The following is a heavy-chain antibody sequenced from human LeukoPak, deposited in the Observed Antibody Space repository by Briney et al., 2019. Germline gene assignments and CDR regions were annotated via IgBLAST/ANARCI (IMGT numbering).Heavy chain of an antibody. CDR1: GFTFSSYS. Sequence: GGSLRLSCAASGFTFSSYSMNWVRQAPGKGLVWVSRINSDGSSTSYADSVKGRFTISRDNAKNTLYLQMNSLRAEDTAVYYCARDHPDIVATIPPYWGQGTLVTVSS. J-gene: IGHJ4*02. CDR2: INSDGSST. D-gene: IGHD5-12*01. V-gene: IGHV3-74*01. CDR3: ARDHPDIVATIPPY.